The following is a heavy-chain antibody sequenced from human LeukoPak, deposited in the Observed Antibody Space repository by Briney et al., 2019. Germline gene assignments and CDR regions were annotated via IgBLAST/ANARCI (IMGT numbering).Heavy chain of an antibody. CDR3: ARDPGVQQEDTAMADY. V-gene: IGHV4-30-4*01. CDR1: GGSISSGDYY. Sequence: PSETLSLTCTVSGGSISSGDYYWSWIRQPPGKGLEWIGYIYYSGSTYYNPSLKSRVTISVDTSKNQFSLKLSSVTAADTAVYYCARDPGVQQEDTAMADYWGQGTLVTVSS. CDR2: IYYSGST. D-gene: IGHD5-18*01. J-gene: IGHJ4*02.